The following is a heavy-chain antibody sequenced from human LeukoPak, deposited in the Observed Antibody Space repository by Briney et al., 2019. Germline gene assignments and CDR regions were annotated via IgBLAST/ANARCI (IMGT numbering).Heavy chain of an antibody. CDR2: ISYDGTNR. CDR3: AILGVAAAGTAY. D-gene: IGHD6-13*01. CDR1: GITSSPYS. Sequence: GGSLRLSCAASGITSSPYSLSWVRQAPGKGLEGVAVISYDGTNRQYADSVKGRFSISRDNSKNTVYLQMNSLRHEDTALYYCAILGVAAAGTAYWGQGTLVTVSS. V-gene: IGHV3-30*04. J-gene: IGHJ4*02.